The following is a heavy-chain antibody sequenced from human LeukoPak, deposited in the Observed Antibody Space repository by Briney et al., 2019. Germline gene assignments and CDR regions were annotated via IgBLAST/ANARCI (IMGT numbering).Heavy chain of an antibody. Sequence: SETLSLTCAVYGGSFSGYYWNWIRQPPGKGLEWIGEMNHGGSTNYNPSLKRRGTISVDTSKNQFSLKLRSVPAADTAVYYCARRFGRKFGERFYYYHYMDVWGKGTTVTISS. J-gene: IGHJ6*03. V-gene: IGHV4-34*01. CDR2: MNHGGST. CDR3: ARRFGRKFGERFYYYHYMDV. D-gene: IGHD3-10*01. CDR1: GGSFSGYY.